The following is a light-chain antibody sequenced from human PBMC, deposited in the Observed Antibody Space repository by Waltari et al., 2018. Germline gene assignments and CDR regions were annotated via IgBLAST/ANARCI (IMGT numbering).Light chain of an antibody. J-gene: IGLJ2*01. V-gene: IGLV1-47*02. Sequence: QSVVTQPPSASGTPGQSVTIPCSGTTSNIGRNYVYWYQQFPGMAPKLLLYSNNRRPSGVHDRFSGSKSGTSASLAINGLRSEDEAHYYCASWDDGLSGLIFGGGTELTV. CDR2: SNN. CDR3: ASWDDGLSGLI. CDR1: TSNIGRNY.